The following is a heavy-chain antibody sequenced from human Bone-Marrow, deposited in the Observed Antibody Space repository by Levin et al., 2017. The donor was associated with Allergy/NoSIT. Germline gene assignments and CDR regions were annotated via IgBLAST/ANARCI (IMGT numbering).Heavy chain of an antibody. V-gene: IGHV3-72*01. D-gene: IGHD6-19*01. Sequence: GESLKISCAASGFTFSDHYMDWARQAPGKGLEWVGRARNKANSYTTEYAASVKGRFTISRDDTKNSVYLQMNSLKTEDTAVYYCVRLSRAVAGPRYYFMDVWGKGTTVTVSS. CDR3: VRLSRAVAGPRYYFMDV. CDR2: ARNKANSYTT. CDR1: GFTFSDHY. J-gene: IGHJ6*03.